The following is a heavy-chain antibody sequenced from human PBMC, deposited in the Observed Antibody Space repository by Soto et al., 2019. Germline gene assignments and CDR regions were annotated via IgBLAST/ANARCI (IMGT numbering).Heavy chain of an antibody. CDR3: PSVQTYYNDSSASQFDH. Sequence: QXQLVQSGAEVKKPGSSVKVSCKASGGTFSRYTISWVRQGXXXGLEWVGGIIPIFGTTNYAQKFQGRVTITADKSTSTTYIDLSSLRSDDTAVYYCPSVQTYYNDSSASQFDHWGQATLVTVSS. CDR1: GGTFSRYT. J-gene: IGHJ4*02. CDR2: IIPIFGTT. V-gene: IGHV1-69*06. D-gene: IGHD3-22*01.